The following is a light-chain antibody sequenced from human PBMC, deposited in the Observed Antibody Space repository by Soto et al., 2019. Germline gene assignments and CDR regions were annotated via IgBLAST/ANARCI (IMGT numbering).Light chain of an antibody. CDR1: QSVSSNY. V-gene: IGKV3-20*01. Sequence: EIVLTQSPGTLSLSPGERATFSCRASQSVSSNYLAWYQQKPGQAPGLLIYGAFKRATGIPDRFSGSGSGTDFTLTISRLEPEDFAVYDCQQYGSSPPRTFGQGTKVDIK. CDR3: QQYGSSPPRT. CDR2: GAF. J-gene: IGKJ1*01.